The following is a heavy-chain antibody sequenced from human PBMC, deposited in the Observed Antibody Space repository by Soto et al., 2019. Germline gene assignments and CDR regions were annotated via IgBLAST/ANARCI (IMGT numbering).Heavy chain of an antibody. CDR2: IYHSGSS. J-gene: IGHJ6*02. CDR3: ARGCSSTGCSTLAYSSYGLDV. V-gene: IGHV4-30-2*01. CDR1: GGCISRGGFS. D-gene: IGHD2-2*02. Sequence: SETLSLTCAVSGGCISRGGFSWGWMRQPPGQGLEWIGYIYHSGSSYYSPSLKSRVTILVDRSKNQFSLKLSSVTAADTAVYYCARGCSSTGCSTLAYSSYGLDVWGQGPTVTVSS.